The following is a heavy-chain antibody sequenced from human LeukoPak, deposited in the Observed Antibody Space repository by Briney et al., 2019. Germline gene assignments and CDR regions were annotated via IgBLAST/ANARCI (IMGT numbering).Heavy chain of an antibody. Sequence: SETLSLTCTVSGGSISSYYWSWIRQPPGKGLEWIGYIYYSGSTNYSPSLKSRVTISVDTSKNQFSLKLSSVTAADTAVYYCARGTDSSGYSIYYYYYYMDVWGKGTTVTVSS. CDR3: ARGTDSSGYSIYYYYYYMDV. CDR1: GGSISSYY. D-gene: IGHD3-22*01. CDR2: IYYSGST. J-gene: IGHJ6*03. V-gene: IGHV4-59*01.